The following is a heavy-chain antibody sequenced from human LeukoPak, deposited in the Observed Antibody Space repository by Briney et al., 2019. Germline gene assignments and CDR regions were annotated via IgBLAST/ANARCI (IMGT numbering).Heavy chain of an antibody. D-gene: IGHD2-15*01. CDR3: ARVDVVVAALDY. CDR2: IRRNGGIT. J-gene: IGHJ4*02. Sequence: PGGSLRLSCAASGFTFDDYAMSWVRQPPGKGLEWVSGIRRNGGITNYADSVKGRFTISRDNAKKSLYLQITNLRAEDTAFYYCARVDVVVAALDYWGQGTLVTVSS. CDR1: GFTFDDYA. V-gene: IGHV3-20*04.